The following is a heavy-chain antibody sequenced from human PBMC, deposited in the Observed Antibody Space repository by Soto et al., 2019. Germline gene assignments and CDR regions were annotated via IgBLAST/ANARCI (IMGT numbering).Heavy chain of an antibody. CDR1: GYPFSKYG. CDR3: AISYDSEFDP. Sequence: QLQLVQSGAEVERPGASVRVSCKAYGYPFSKYGISWIRQAPGEGLEWMGWIKPDNGDTNYAQKFQGRVNMTTDTSSNSAYMALRSLRSDDTAVYYCAISYDSEFDPWGQGTLVSVSS. D-gene: IGHD5-12*01. J-gene: IGHJ5*02. V-gene: IGHV1-18*04. CDR2: IKPDNGDT.